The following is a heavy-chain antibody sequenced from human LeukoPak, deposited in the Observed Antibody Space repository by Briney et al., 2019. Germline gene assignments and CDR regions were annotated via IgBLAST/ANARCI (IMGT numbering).Heavy chain of an antibody. CDR3: ARGDSSGWINWFDP. Sequence: PSQTLSLTCAISGGSVSSNSAAWNWIRQSPSRGLEWLGRTYYRSKWYNDYAVSVKSRITINPDTSKNQFSMQLNSVTPEDTAVYYCARGDSSGWINWFDPWGQGTLVTVSS. J-gene: IGHJ5*02. D-gene: IGHD6-19*01. CDR2: TYYRSKWYN. CDR1: GGSVSSNSAA. V-gene: IGHV6-1*01.